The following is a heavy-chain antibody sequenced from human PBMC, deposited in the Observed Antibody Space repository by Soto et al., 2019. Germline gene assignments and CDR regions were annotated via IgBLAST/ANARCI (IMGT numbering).Heavy chain of an antibody. CDR3: ASIGTRVGSSKGKVLDY. Sequence: SETLSLTCTVSGGSISSYYWSWIRQPAGKGLEWIGRIYTSGSTNYNPSLKSRVTMSVDTSKNQFSLKLSSVTAADTAVYYCASIGTRVGSSKGKVLDYWGQGTLVTVSS. J-gene: IGHJ4*02. CDR2: IYTSGST. D-gene: IGHD6-6*01. V-gene: IGHV4-4*07. CDR1: GGSISSYY.